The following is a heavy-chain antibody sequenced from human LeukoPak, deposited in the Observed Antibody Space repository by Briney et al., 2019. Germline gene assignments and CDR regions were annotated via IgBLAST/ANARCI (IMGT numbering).Heavy chain of an antibody. V-gene: IGHV3-21*01. J-gene: IGHJ4*02. CDR3: ARGRRTGDRGYYFDY. D-gene: IGHD7-27*01. CDR1: GFTFRSYA. CDR2: ISRNSGYI. Sequence: GGTLRLSCAASGFTFRSYAMSWVRQAPGKGLEWVSSISRNSGYIYYTDSMKGRLTISRDNANNSLYLQMNNLRAEDTAMYYCARGRRTGDRGYYFDYWGQGTLVTVSS.